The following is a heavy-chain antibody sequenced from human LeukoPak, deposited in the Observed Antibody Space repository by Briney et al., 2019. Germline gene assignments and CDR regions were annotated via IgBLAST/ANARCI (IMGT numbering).Heavy chain of an antibody. J-gene: IGHJ4*02. V-gene: IGHV3-23*01. Sequence: GGSLRLSCAASGITLNIFAMNWVRQAPGKGLEWVSAITRSGTNTFYRDSVKGRFTVSRDNSKNTLYLQMNSLRAEDTAVYYCAKGGLAAAGPIDYWGQGTLVTVSS. D-gene: IGHD6-13*01. CDR1: GITLNIFA. CDR3: AKGGLAAAGPIDY. CDR2: ITRSGTNT.